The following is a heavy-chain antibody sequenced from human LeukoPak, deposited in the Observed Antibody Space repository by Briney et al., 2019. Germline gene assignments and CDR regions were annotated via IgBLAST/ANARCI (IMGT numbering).Heavy chain of an antibody. CDR1: GGSISSSSYY. D-gene: IGHD6-19*01. J-gene: IGHJ6*02. CDR3: ARDSSGWGPYYYYYYGMDV. Sequence: QASETLSLTCTVSGGSISSSSYYWGWIRQPPGKGLEWIVEINHSGSTNYNPSLKSRVTISVDTSKNQFSLKLSSVTAADTAVYYCARDSSGWGPYYYYYYGMDVWGQGTTVTVSS. CDR2: INHSGST. V-gene: IGHV4-39*07.